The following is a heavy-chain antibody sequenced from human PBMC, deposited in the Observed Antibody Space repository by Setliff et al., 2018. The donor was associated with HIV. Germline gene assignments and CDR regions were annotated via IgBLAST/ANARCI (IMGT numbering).Heavy chain of an antibody. Sequence: ASVKVSCKASGYTFTSYKMHWVRQAPGQGLEWMGIINPSDGSRRYAQKFQDRLTMTRDTTTTTVYMELSSLRSEDTAVYHCARDNTVWSCDHWGQGTMVTVSS. CDR3: ARDNTVWSCDH. J-gene: IGHJ4*02. V-gene: IGHV1-46*01. CDR1: GYTFTSYK. CDR2: INPSDGSR. D-gene: IGHD2-8*02.